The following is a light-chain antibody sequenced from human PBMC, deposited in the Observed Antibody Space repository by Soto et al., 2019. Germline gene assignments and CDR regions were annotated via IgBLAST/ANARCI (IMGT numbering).Light chain of an antibody. J-gene: IGKJ2*01. V-gene: IGKV3-20*01. CDR2: GAS. CDR1: QSFSSSY. Sequence: EIVLTQSPGTLSLSPGDRATLSCRASQSFSSSYLAWYQQKPGQAPKLLIYGASSRATGIPDRFSGSGSRTDFTLTISRLEPEDFAVYYCQQYGGLPVTFGQGTKLEIK. CDR3: QQYGGLPVT.